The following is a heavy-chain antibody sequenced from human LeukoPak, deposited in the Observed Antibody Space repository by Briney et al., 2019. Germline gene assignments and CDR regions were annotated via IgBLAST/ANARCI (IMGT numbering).Heavy chain of an antibody. CDR1: GFTFSSYS. CDR3: ASSSRAMGPDY. V-gene: IGHV3-21*01. Sequence: GGSLRLSCAASGFTFSSYSMNWVRQAPGKGLEWVSSISSSSSYIYYADSVKGRFTISRDNAKNSLYLQMNSLRAEDTAVYYCASSSRAMGPDYWGQGTLVTVSS. J-gene: IGHJ4*02. D-gene: IGHD5-18*01. CDR2: ISSSSSYI.